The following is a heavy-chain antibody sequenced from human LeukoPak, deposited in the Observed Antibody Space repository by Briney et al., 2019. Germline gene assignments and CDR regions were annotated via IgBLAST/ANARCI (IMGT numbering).Heavy chain of an antibody. CDR1: GFTFSSYS. Sequence: GGSLRLSCAASGFTFSSYSMNWVRQAPGKGLEWVSYISSSSSTIYYADSVKGRFTISRDNAKNSLYLQMNSLRAEDTAVYYCARDRGIAVADYFDYWGQGTPVTVSS. V-gene: IGHV3-48*01. CDR3: ARDRGIAVADYFDY. J-gene: IGHJ4*02. CDR2: ISSSSSTI. D-gene: IGHD6-19*01.